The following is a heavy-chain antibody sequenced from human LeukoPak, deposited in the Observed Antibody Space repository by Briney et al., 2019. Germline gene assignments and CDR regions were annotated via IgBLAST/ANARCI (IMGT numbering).Heavy chain of an antibody. J-gene: IGHJ4*02. D-gene: IGHD6-19*01. V-gene: IGHV4-59*06. CDR2: MYYSGNT. CDR3: ARGGQWLAPGPDF. CDR1: GGSISSYY. Sequence: SETLSLTCTVSGGSISSYYWSWIRQHPGKGLEWIGYMYYSGNTYYNPSLKSRVTISVDTSKNQFSLTLSSVTAADTAVYYCARGGQWLAPGPDFWGQGTLVTVSS.